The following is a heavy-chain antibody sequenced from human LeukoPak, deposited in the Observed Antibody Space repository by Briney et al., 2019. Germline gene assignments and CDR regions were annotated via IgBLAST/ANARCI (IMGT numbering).Heavy chain of an antibody. J-gene: IGHJ5*02. V-gene: IGHV3-11*01. CDR2: ISSSGSTI. Sequence: GGSLRLSCAASGFTFSDYYMSWIRQAPGKGLEWVSYISSSGSTIYYADSVKGRFTISRDNAKNSPYLQMNSLRAEDTAVYYCASGCSSTSCYRRRSHWFDPWGQGTLVTVSS. D-gene: IGHD2-2*01. CDR3: ASGCSSTSCYRRRSHWFDP. CDR1: GFTFSDYY.